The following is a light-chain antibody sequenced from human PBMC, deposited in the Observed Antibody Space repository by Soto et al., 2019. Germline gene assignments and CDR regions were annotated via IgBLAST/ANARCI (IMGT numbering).Light chain of an antibody. CDR2: DAS. V-gene: IGKV3-20*01. CDR3: QQYGDSPT. CDR1: QSISSNY. J-gene: IGKJ1*01. Sequence: EIVLTQSPRTLSLSPGETATLSCRPSQSISSNYVAWYQQKPGQAPRLLIYDASSRATGIPNRFSGSGSGTDFTLTISRLEPEDFAVFYCQQYGDSPTFGQGTKVDSK.